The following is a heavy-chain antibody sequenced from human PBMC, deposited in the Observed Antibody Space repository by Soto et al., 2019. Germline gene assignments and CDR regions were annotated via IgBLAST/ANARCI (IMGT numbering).Heavy chain of an antibody. CDR3: ARGPLSKAYCSSTSCPSPLGYYYGMDV. D-gene: IGHD2-2*01. J-gene: IGHJ6*02. CDR2: IIPIFGTT. V-gene: IGHV1-69*13. Sequence: SVKVSCKASGGTFSSYAISWVRQAPGQGLEWMGGIIPIFGTTNYAQKFQGRVTITADESTSTAYMELSSLRSEDTAVYYCARGPLSKAYCSSTSCPSPLGYYYGMDVWGQGTTVTVSS. CDR1: GGTFSSYA.